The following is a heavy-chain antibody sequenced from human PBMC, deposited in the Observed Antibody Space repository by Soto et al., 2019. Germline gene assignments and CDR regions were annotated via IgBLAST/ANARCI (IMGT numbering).Heavy chain of an antibody. D-gene: IGHD1-1*01. J-gene: IGHJ5*02. Sequence: QVQLVQSGAEVQRPGASVKVSCRASGYAFGDYDISWVRQAPGQGLEWMGWMNHNSANTGYAQKFHGRVSMTRDMSISTAYMELSRLRPEDKDIYYCVRMATYGTLQWFDPWGQGALVTVSS. CDR2: MNHNSANT. V-gene: IGHV1-8*01. CDR1: GYAFGDYD. CDR3: VRMATYGTLQWFDP.